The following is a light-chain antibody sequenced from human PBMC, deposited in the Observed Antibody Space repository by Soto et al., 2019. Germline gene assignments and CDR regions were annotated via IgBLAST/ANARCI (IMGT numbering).Light chain of an antibody. CDR2: GVS. CDR1: QSVTNSF. Sequence: EIVMTQFPATLSVSPGERATLSCRASQSVTNSFLAWYQQKPGQAPRLLIYGVSTRATGIPARFSGSGSGTEFTLTISSLQSEDFAVYYCQQYSSWPLTFGGGTKVEIK. V-gene: IGKV3-15*01. CDR3: QQYSSWPLT. J-gene: IGKJ4*01.